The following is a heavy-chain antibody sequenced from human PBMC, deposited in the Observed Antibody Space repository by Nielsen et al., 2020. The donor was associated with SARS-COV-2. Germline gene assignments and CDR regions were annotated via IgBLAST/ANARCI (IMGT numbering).Heavy chain of an antibody. V-gene: IGHV4-34*01. CDR2: IDHSGNT. Sequence: SETLSLTCAVYGGSFSGYSWTWIRQPPGKGLEWIADIDHSGNTNYDPSLKSRVTISLDTAKNQFSLKLTSVTAADTALYYCARERVGGITIFGVVTRYGMDVWGQGTTVTVSS. J-gene: IGHJ6*02. CDR3: ARERVGGITIFGVVTRYGMDV. D-gene: IGHD3-3*01. CDR1: GGSFSGYS.